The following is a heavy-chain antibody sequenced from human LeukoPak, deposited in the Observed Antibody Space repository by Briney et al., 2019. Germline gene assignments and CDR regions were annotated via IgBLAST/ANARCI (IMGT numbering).Heavy chain of an antibody. CDR3: ARDPPVAGTS. V-gene: IGHV4-61*01. J-gene: IGHJ4*02. D-gene: IGHD6-19*01. Sequence: SETLSLTCTVSGGSVSSASYYWTWIRQPPGKGLEWIGYIYASGNTNHNPSLKSRVTISVDTSKNQFSLKLSSVTAADTAIYYCARDPPVAGTSWGQGTLVTVSS. CDR1: GGSVSSASYY. CDR2: IYASGNT.